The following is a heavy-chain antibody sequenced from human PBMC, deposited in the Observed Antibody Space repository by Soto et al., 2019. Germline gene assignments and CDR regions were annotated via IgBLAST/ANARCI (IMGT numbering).Heavy chain of an antibody. D-gene: IGHD2-2*01. Sequence: EVQLLESGGGLVQPGGSLRLSCAASGFTFSSSAMSWVRQAPGKGLEWVSAISGSGGSTYYADSVKGRFTISRDNSKNTLYLQMNSLRAEDTAVYYCAKLGDCSSTSCSLGWFDPWGQGTLVTVSS. CDR1: GFTFSSSA. V-gene: IGHV3-23*01. J-gene: IGHJ5*02. CDR3: AKLGDCSSTSCSLGWFDP. CDR2: ISGSGGST.